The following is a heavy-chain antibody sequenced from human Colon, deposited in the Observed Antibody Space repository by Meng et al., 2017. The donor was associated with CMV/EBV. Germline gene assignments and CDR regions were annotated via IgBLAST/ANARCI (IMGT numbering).Heavy chain of an antibody. CDR1: GSFSGYY. V-gene: IGHV4-34*01. CDR3: ARGRGRMTVFGVVIGFDS. D-gene: IGHD3-3*01. CDR2: MNHSGNI. J-gene: IGHJ4*02. Sequence: GSFSGYYWSWLRQPPGKGLEWIGEMNHSGNINHNPSLKSRLTISIDTSKNQFSLKLNSMTAADTAVYYCARGRGRMTVFGVVIGFDSWGQGTLVTVSS.